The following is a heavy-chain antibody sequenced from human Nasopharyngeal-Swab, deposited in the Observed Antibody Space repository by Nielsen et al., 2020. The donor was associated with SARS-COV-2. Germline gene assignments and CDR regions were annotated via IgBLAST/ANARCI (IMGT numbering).Heavy chain of an antibody. V-gene: IGHV2-70*11. Sequence: SGPTLVKPTQTLTLTCTFSGFSLSTSGMCVSWIRQPPGKALEWLERIDWDDDKYYSTSLKTRLTISNDTSKNQVVLTMTNMDPVDTATYYCARISSGWYRGYYFDYWCQGTLVTVSS. CDR1: GFSLSTSGMC. CDR3: ARISSGWYRGYYFDY. D-gene: IGHD6-19*01. CDR2: IDWDDDK. J-gene: IGHJ4*02.